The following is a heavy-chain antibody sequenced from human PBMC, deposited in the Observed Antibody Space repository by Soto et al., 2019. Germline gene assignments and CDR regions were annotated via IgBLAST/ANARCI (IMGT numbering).Heavy chain of an antibody. V-gene: IGHV4-39*01. CDR1: GGSISSSRYY. D-gene: IGHD3-10*01. CDR2: VFYSGTT. CDR3: ARRVESFYDVYSGSADFDI. J-gene: IGHJ3*02. Sequence: PSETLSLTCTVSGGSISSSRYYWGWIRQPPGKGLEWIGSVFYSGTTLYHPSLKSRVTISVDTSKNQFSLKLRSVTAADTAVYYCARRVESFYDVYSGSADFDIWGQGTMVTVSS.